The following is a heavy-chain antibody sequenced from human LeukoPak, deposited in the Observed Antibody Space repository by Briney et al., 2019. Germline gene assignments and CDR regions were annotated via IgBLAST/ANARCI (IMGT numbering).Heavy chain of an antibody. Sequence: SETLSLTCTVSGGSISSGGYSWSWIRQHPGKGLEWIGYIYYSGSTYYNPSLRSRVTISVDTSKNQFSLKLSSVTAADTAVYYCARDLGDSNYFWFDPWGQGTLVTVSS. D-gene: IGHD4-11*01. J-gene: IGHJ5*02. CDR1: GGSISSGGYS. V-gene: IGHV4-31*03. CDR3: ARDLGDSNYFWFDP. CDR2: IYYSGST.